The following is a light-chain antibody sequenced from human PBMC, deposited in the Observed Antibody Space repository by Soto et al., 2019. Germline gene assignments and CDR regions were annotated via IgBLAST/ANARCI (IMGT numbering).Light chain of an antibody. Sequence: EIVMTQSPATLSVSPGERATLSCRASQSVSSNFAWYQQKPGQAPRLLIYGASTRATGIPARFSGSGSGTEFTLTISSLQSEDFAVYYCQQYNNWPHTFGQGTKVEIK. CDR1: QSVSSN. V-gene: IGKV3-15*01. J-gene: IGKJ1*01. CDR2: GAS. CDR3: QQYNNWPHT.